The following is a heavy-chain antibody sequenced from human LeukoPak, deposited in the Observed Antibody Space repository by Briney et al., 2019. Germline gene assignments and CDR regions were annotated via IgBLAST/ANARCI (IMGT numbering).Heavy chain of an antibody. CDR3: ARDTNWGPQM. V-gene: IGHV4-59*01. Sequence: SETLSLTCTVSGGSISSYYWSWIRQPPGKGLEWIGYIDYSGSTNYNPSLKSRVTMSVNTPRNQFSLKLSSVTAADTAVYYCARDTNWGPQMWGQGTLVTVSS. D-gene: IGHD7-27*01. CDR2: IDYSGST. J-gene: IGHJ4*02. CDR1: GGSISSYY.